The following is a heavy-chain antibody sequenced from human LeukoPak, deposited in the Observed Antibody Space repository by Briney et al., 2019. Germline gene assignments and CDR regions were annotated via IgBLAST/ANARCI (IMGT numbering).Heavy chain of an antibody. V-gene: IGHV3-23*01. D-gene: IGHD3-3*01. CDR3: AKVGVDILRFLEWLLNTFDY. CDR2: ISGSGGST. Sequence: GGSLRLSCAASGFTFSSYAMSWVRQAPGKGLEWVSAISGSGGSTYYADSVKGRFTISRDNSKNTLYLQMNSLRAKDTAVYYCAKVGVDILRFLEWLLNTFDYWGQGTLVTVSS. CDR1: GFTFSSYA. J-gene: IGHJ4*02.